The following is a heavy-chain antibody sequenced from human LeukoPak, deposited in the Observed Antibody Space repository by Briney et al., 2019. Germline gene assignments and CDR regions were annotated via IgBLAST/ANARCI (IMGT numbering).Heavy chain of an antibody. Sequence: GGSLRLSCAASGFTFSSYAMQWVRQAPGKGLEYVSAISSIGGSTYYANSVKGRFTISRDNSKNTLYLQMNSLRAEDTAVYYCAKDKYSSSWYGVYMDVWGKGTTVTISS. CDR3: AKDKYSSSWYGVYMDV. CDR1: GFTFSSYA. J-gene: IGHJ6*03. D-gene: IGHD6-13*01. CDR2: ISSIGGST. V-gene: IGHV3-64*01.